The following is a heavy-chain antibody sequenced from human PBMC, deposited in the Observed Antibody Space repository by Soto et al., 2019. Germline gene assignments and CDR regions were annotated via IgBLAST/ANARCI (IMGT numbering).Heavy chain of an antibody. CDR1: VGSISSSSYY. CDR3: ARHASSSPRYYYYYGMDV. V-gene: IGHV4-39*01. CDR2: IYYSGST. Sequence: SETLSLTCTVSVGSISSSSYYWGWILQPPGKGLEWIGGIYYSGSTYYNPSLKSRVTISVDTSKNQFSLKLSSVTAADTAVYYCARHASSSPRYYYYYGMDVWGQGTTVTVSS. J-gene: IGHJ6*02. D-gene: IGHD6-6*01.